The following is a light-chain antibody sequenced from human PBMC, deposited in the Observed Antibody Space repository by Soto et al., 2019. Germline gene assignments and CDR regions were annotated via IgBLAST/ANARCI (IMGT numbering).Light chain of an antibody. CDR3: MQARQTLTIT. Sequence: DTVMTQFPLSLSVTPGESASISCRSSQSLLHSNGYDYLDWYLQRPGQSPQLLIYLRSERASGVPDRFRGSGSRKHFTLEISRVEAEDVGIYSCMQARQTLTITFGQGTRLEIK. CDR2: LRS. J-gene: IGKJ5*01. V-gene: IGKV2-28*01. CDR1: QSLLHSNGYDY.